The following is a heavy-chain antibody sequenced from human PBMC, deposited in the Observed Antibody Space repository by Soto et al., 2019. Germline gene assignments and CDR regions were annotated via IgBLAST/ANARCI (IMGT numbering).Heavy chain of an antibody. D-gene: IGHD2-2*01. CDR3: ARGRSTTSWFDP. Sequence: SETLSLTYGVYGGTYSGYCWSWIRQPPGKGLEWIGEINHSGSTNYNPSLKSRVPISVDTSKNQFSLKLSSVTAADTAVYYCARGRSTTSWFDPWGQGTLVTVSS. J-gene: IGHJ5*02. V-gene: IGHV4-34*01. CDR2: INHSGST. CDR1: GGTYSGYC.